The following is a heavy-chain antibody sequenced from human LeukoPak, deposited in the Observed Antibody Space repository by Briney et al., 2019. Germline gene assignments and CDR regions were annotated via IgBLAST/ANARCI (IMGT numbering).Heavy chain of an antibody. CDR3: ARQRRDDAFDI. CDR2: INHSGST. J-gene: IGHJ3*02. V-gene: IGHV4-34*01. D-gene: IGHD6-25*01. Sequence: SETLSLTCAVYGGSFSGYYWSWIRQPPGKGLEWIGEINHSGSTNYNPSPKSRLTISVDTSKNQFSLKLSSVTAADTAVYYCARQRRDDAFDIWGQGTMVTVSS. CDR1: GGSFSGYY.